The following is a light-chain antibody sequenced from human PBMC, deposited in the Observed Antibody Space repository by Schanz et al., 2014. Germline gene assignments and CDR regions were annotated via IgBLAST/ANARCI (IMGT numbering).Light chain of an antibody. Sequence: QSALTQPRSVSGSPGQSVAISCTGTSSDVGGYNYVSWYQQHPGKAPKLMIYEVSKRPSGVPDRFSGSKSGNTASLTVSGLQAEDEADYYCSSFTSTNTWVFGGGTKLTVL. CDR1: SSDVGGYNY. V-gene: IGLV2-11*01. J-gene: IGLJ3*02. CDR2: EVS. CDR3: SSFTSTNTWV.